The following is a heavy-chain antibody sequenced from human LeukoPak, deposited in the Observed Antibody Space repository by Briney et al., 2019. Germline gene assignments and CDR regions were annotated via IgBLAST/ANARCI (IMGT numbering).Heavy chain of an antibody. V-gene: IGHV3-11*05. Sequence: GGSLRLSCAASGFTFSDYYMSWIRQAPGKGLEWVAYITSSTSYTNYADSVKGRFTISRDNFKNSLYLQMNSLRAEDTAVFYCARVTGSYSFDSWGQGTLVTVSS. CDR1: GFTFSDYY. J-gene: IGHJ4*02. CDR2: ITSSTSYT. CDR3: ARVTGSYSFDS. D-gene: IGHD3-10*01.